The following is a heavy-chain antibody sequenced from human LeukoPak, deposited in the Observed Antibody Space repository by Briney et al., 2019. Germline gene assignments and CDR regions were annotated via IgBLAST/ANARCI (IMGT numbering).Heavy chain of an antibody. CDR3: ARGAIAAAGTNWFDP. D-gene: IGHD6-13*01. CDR2: IYHSGST. CDR1: GYSISSGYY. Sequence: SETLSLTCTVSGYSISSGYYWGWIRQPPGKGLEWIGSIYHSGSTYYNPSLKSRVTISVDTSKNQFSLKLSSVTAADTAVYYCARGAIAAAGTNWFDPWGQGTLVTVSS. J-gene: IGHJ5*02. V-gene: IGHV4-38-2*02.